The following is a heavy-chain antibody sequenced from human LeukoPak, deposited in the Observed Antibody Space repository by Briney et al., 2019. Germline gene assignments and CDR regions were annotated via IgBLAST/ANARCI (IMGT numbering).Heavy chain of an antibody. J-gene: IGHJ4*02. CDR3: ARLGHSGSYYGYGY. CDR2: INPNSGGT. CDR1: GYTFTGYD. Sequence: ASVKVSCKASGYTFTGYDMHWVRQAPGQGLEWMGWINPNSGGTNYAQKFQGRVTMTRDTSISTAYMELSRLRSDDTAVYYCARLGHSGSYYGYGYWGQGTLVTVSS. V-gene: IGHV1-2*02. D-gene: IGHD1-26*01.